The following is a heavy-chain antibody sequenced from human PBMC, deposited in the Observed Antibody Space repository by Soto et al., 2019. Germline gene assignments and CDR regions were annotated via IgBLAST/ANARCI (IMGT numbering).Heavy chain of an antibody. V-gene: IGHV1-46*03. Sequence: GASVKVSCKASGYTFTSYYMHWVRQAPGQGLEWMGIINPSGGSTSYAQKFQGRVTMTRDTSTSTVYMELSSLRSEDTAVYYCASYGLRGVTTSRFYYMDVWGKGTTVTVSS. CDR1: GYTFTSYY. CDR3: ASYGLRGVTTSRFYYMDV. CDR2: INPSGGST. J-gene: IGHJ6*03. D-gene: IGHD4-17*01.